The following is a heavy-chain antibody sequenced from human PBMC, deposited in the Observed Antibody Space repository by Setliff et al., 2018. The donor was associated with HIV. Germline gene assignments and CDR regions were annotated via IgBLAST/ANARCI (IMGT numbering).Heavy chain of an antibody. CDR1: GGSISSYY. D-gene: IGHD3-10*01. Sequence: SETLSLTCSVAGGSISSYYWSWIRQPPGKGLEWIGFIYYSGSTYYNPSLKSRVIISGVTSQNQFSLDLNSVTAADTAVYYCARTYYYASGSYYSQGYYFDNWGQGTLVTVSS. CDR2: IYYSGST. V-gene: IGHV4-59*06. CDR3: ARTYYYASGSYYSQGYYFDN. J-gene: IGHJ4*02.